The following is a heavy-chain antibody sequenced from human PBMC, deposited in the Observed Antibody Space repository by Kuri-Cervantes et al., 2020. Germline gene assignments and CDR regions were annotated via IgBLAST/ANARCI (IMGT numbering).Heavy chain of an antibody. CDR3: ARVGGGSFRAQADAFDI. V-gene: IGHV3-15*01. J-gene: IGHJ3*02. CDR1: GFTFSNAW. Sequence: GESLKISCAASGFTFSNAWMSWVRQAPGKGLEWVGRIKSKTDGGTTDYAAPVKGRFTISRDDSKNTLYLQMNSLRAEDTAVYYCARVGGGSFRAQADAFDIWGQGTMVTVSS. CDR2: IKSKTDGGTT. D-gene: IGHD1-26*01.